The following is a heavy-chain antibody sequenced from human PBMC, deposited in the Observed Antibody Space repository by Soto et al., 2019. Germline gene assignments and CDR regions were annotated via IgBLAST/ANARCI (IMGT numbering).Heavy chain of an antibody. Sequence: QVQLVQSGAEVKKPGSSVKVSCKASGGTFSTYTINWVRQAPGQGLEWMGRIIPLLDVTNNAQRFQGRVTIAADKSTSTVYMELTSLTSKDPAVYSCARDSGTVGYDDSWGQGTLVTVSS. CDR1: GGTFSTYT. CDR3: ARDSGTVGYDDS. V-gene: IGHV1-69*08. CDR2: IIPLLDVT. D-gene: IGHD3-10*01. J-gene: IGHJ4*02.